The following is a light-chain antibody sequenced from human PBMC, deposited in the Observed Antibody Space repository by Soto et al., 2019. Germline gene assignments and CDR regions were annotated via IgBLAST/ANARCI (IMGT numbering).Light chain of an antibody. V-gene: IGKV3-15*01. CDR3: QHYYNWPPYT. CDR2: GAS. Sequence: EIVMTQSPATLSVSPGERATLSCRASQSIRSNLAWYQQRPGQAPRLLIYGASTRATDIPARFSGSGSGTDFTLTISSLQSEDFAVYYCQHYYNWPPYTFGQGTKLDIK. J-gene: IGKJ2*01. CDR1: QSIRSN.